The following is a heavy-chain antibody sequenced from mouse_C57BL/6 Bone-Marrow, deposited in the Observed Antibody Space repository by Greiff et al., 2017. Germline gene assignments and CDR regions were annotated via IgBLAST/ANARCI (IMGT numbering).Heavy chain of an antibody. CDR3: ARGIYGNYDAY. D-gene: IGHD2-1*01. J-gene: IGHJ3*01. V-gene: IGHV5-17*01. Sequence: EVQRVESGGGLVKPGGSLKLSCAASGFTFSDYGMHWVRPAPETGLEWVAYISSGSSTIYDADTVKGRFTISRDNAKNNLFRQMTSLRSEDTAMYYCARGIYGNYDAYWGQGTLVTVSA. CDR1: GFTFSDYG. CDR2: ISSGSSTI.